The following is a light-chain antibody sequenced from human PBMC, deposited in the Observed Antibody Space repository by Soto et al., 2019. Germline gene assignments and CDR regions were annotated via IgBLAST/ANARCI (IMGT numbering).Light chain of an antibody. CDR1: SSDVGGYNY. CDR2: EVS. Sequence: QSALTQAAAVSGSPGQTITISCTGTSSDVGGYNYVSWYQQHPGKAPKLMIYEVSNRPSGVSNRFSGSKSDNTASLTISGLQAEDEADYYCSSYTSFSTYVFGTGTKVTVL. J-gene: IGLJ1*01. V-gene: IGLV2-14*01. CDR3: SSYTSFSTYV.